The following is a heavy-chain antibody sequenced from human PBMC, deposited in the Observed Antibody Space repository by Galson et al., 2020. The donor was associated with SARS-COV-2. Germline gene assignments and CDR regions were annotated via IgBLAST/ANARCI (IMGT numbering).Heavy chain of an antibody. J-gene: IGHJ2*01. CDR3: SREKSDLPQSSFFAL. CDR2: IRKNSDDEPT. D-gene: IGHD6-6*01. Sequence: GESLKISCEASGFTLKDAWMSWVRQAPGKGLEWVSRIRKNSDDEPTEEYAAPVRGRFTMSRDDSKNTVYLHMTSLKPEDTAIYYCSREKSDLPQSSFFALWGRGTLVTVSS. V-gene: IGHV3-15*01. CDR1: GFTLKDAW.